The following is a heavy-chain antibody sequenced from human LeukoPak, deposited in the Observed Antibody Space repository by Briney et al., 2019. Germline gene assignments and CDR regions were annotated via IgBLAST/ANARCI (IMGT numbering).Heavy chain of an antibody. D-gene: IGHD5-18*01. J-gene: IGHJ4*02. CDR1: GFTLSDYA. Sequence: GGSLRLSCEASGFTLSDYAMHWVRQAPGKGLEWVSIISRDGSDKNYADSVKGRFTISRDNSKNTLYLQISSLRAEDTAVYYCAKGYHIYSYVVSFGHYWGQGTLVTVSS. CDR3: AKGYHIYSYVVSFGHY. CDR2: ISRDGSDK. V-gene: IGHV3-30*18.